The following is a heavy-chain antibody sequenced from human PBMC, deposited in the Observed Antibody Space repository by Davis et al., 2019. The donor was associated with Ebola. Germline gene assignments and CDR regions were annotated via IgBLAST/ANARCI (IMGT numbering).Heavy chain of an antibody. Sequence: PGGSLRLSCAASGFTFSSYWMHWVRQAPGKGLVWVSRINPDGSFTDYADSVKGRFSISRDSTSNTPYLQMNGLRAEDTAVYYCARSSYQPDYWGQGTLVTVSS. J-gene: IGHJ4*02. D-gene: IGHD2-2*01. V-gene: IGHV3-74*01. CDR2: INPDGSFT. CDR3: ARSSYQPDY. CDR1: GFTFSSYW.